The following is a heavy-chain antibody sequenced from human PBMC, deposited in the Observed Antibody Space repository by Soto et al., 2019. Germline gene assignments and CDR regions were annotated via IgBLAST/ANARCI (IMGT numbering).Heavy chain of an antibody. CDR3: AGGRGHDYDILTNPPDY. CDR2: IYYSGST. Sequence: SETLSLTCTVSGGSISSYYWSWIRQPPGKGLEWIGYIYYSGSTNYNPSLKSRVTISVDTSKNQFSLKLSSVTAADTAVYYCAGGRGHDYDILTNPPDYWGQGTLVTVSS. D-gene: IGHD3-9*01. J-gene: IGHJ4*02. V-gene: IGHV4-59*01. CDR1: GGSISSYY.